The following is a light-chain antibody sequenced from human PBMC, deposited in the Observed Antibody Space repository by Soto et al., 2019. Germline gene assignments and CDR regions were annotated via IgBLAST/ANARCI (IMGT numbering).Light chain of an antibody. CDR1: QSVNNY. J-gene: IGKJ5*01. CDR3: QQRSSSIT. CDR2: EAS. Sequence: EIVLTQSPATLSLSPGERATLSCRASQSVNNYLAWYQQKPRQAPRLLMFEASIRATGIPARFSGSGSGTDFTLTISSLEPEDFAVYYCQQRSSSITFGQGTRLEIK. V-gene: IGKV3-11*01.